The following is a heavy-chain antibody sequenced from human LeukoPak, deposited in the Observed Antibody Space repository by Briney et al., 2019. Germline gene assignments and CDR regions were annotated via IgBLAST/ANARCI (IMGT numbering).Heavy chain of an antibody. D-gene: IGHD3-10*01. CDR1: GFTFSSYG. CDR3: AREKGSRITMVRGIPDY. V-gene: IGHV3-33*01. Sequence: GGSLRLSCAASGFTFSSYGMHWVRQAPGKGLEWVAVIWYDGSNKYYADSVKGRFTISRDNSKNTLYLQMNSLRAEDTAVYYCAREKGSRITMVRGIPDYWGQGTLVTVSS. J-gene: IGHJ4*02. CDR2: IWYDGSNK.